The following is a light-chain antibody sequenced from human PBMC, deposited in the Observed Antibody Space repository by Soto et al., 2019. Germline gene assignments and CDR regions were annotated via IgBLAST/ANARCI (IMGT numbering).Light chain of an antibody. Sequence: IPVTAFPCTLSASVGDPVIITCRASRSDSTWLAWYQQIPGGAPKLLIYKASILESGVPSRFSGSGSGTEFTLTITSLQPEDFATYYCQQYDMFGPGTKVDI. J-gene: IGKJ1*01. CDR3: QQYDM. CDR1: RSDSTW. V-gene: IGKV1-5*03. CDR2: KAS.